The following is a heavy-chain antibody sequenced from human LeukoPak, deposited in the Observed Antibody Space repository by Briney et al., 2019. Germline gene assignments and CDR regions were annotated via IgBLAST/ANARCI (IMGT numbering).Heavy chain of an antibody. V-gene: IGHV4-4*07. Sequence: PSETLSLTCTVSGGSISSYYWSWIRQPAGKGLEWIGRIYTSGSTNYNPSLKRRVTMSVDTSKNQFSLKLSSVTAADTAVYYCASDPGRGYSYAWDYWGQGTLVTVSS. J-gene: IGHJ4*02. CDR1: GGSISSYY. D-gene: IGHD5-18*01. CDR3: ASDPGRGYSYAWDY. CDR2: IYTSGST.